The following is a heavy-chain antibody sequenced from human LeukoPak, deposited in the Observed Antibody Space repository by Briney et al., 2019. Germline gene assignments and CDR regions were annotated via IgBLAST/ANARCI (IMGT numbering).Heavy chain of an antibody. CDR2: INPNSGGT. J-gene: IGHJ4*02. D-gene: IGHD3-22*01. Sequence: ASVKVSCKASGYTFTGYYMHWVRQAPGQGLEWMGWINPNSGGTNYAQKFQGRVTITADKSTSTAYMELSSLRSEDTAVYYCARSPLPAVPYYYDSYDYWGQGTLVTVSS. V-gene: IGHV1-2*02. CDR3: ARSPLPAVPYYYDSYDY. CDR1: GYTFTGYY.